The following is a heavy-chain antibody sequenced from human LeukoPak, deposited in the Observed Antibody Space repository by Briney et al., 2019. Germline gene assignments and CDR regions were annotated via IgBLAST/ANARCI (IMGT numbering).Heavy chain of an antibody. CDR2: VDPEDGET. CDR1: GYTFTDYY. J-gene: IGHJ4*02. D-gene: IGHD3-3*01. Sequence: GATVKISCKVSGYTFTDYYMHWVQQAPGKGLEWMGLVDPEDGETIYAEKFQCRVTITADTSTDTAYMELSSLRSEDTAVYYCATGPDYDFWSGPTQIDYWGQGTLVTVSS. V-gene: IGHV1-69-2*01. CDR3: ATGPDYDFWSGPTQIDY.